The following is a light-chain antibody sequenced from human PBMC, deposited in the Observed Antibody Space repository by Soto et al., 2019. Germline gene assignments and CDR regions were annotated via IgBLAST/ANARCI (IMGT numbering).Light chain of an antibody. J-gene: IGKJ1*01. Sequence: EIVLTQSPANLSLSPGERATLSCRASQSVSSYLAWYQQKPGQAPRLLIYGASSRATGIPDRFSVSGSGTDVTLTISRLEPEDLAVYYGQQYGSSPRTFGQGTKVDIK. CDR1: QSVSSY. CDR2: GAS. CDR3: QQYGSSPRT. V-gene: IGKV3-20*01.